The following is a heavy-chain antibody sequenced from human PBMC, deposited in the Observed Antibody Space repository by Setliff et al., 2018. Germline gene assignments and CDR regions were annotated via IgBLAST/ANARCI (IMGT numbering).Heavy chain of an antibody. CDR1: GFTFSNAW. CDR2: IKSKTDGGTT. CDR3: TREPHYGSGYYYYMDV. J-gene: IGHJ6*03. D-gene: IGHD3-10*01. Sequence: PGGSLRLSCAASGFTFSNAWMSWVRQAPGKGLEWVGRIKSKTDGGTTDYAAPVKGRFTISRDDSKNTLYLQMNSLKTEDTAVYYCTREPHYGSGYYYYMDVWGKGTTVTVSS. V-gene: IGHV3-15*01.